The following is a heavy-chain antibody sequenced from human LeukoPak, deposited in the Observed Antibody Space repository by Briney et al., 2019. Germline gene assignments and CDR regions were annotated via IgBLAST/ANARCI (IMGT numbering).Heavy chain of an antibody. CDR1: GYTFTSYA. Sequence: ASVKVSCKASGYTFTSYAMHWVRQAPGQRLEWMGWINTGNGNTKYSQEFQGRVTITRDTSASTAYMELSSLRSEDTAVYYCARDSLRYGGNNWFDPWGQGTLVTVSS. V-gene: IGHV1-3*03. CDR2: INTGNGNT. CDR3: ARDSLRYGGNNWFDP. D-gene: IGHD4-23*01. J-gene: IGHJ5*02.